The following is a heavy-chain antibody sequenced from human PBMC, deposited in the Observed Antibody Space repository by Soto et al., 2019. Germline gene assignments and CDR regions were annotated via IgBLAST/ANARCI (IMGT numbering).Heavy chain of an antibody. D-gene: IGHD3-16*01. CDR2: ISGSGGTI. J-gene: IGHJ4*02. V-gene: IGHV3-23*01. CDR1: GFTFRSYA. CDR3: AKGGPDYVLGRIPLGS. Sequence: EVQLLESGGGLVQPGGSLRLSCAASGFTFRSYAMSWVRQAPGKGLEWVSAISGSGGTIYYADFVKGRFTISRDNTKKPLYLQMNSLRAEDTAVYYCAKGGPDYVLGRIPLGSWGQGSLVTVSS.